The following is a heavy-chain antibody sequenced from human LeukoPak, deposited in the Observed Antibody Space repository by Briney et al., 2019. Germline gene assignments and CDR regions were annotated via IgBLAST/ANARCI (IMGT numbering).Heavy chain of an antibody. D-gene: IGHD3-22*01. CDR3: AXRRLDYYDXSGYYXXXDY. CDR1: GGSISSGSYY. J-gene: IGHJ4*02. Sequence: SQTLSLTCTVSGGSISSGSYYWSWIRQPAGKGLEWIGRIYTSGSTNYNPSLKSRVTISVDTSKNQFSLKLSSVTAADTAVYYXAXRRLDYYDXSGYYXXXDYWGQXTLVTVSS. V-gene: IGHV4-61*02. CDR2: IYTSGST.